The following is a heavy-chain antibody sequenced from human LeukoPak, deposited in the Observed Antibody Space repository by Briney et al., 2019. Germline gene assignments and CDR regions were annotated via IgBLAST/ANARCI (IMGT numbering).Heavy chain of an antibody. CDR2: ISAYNGNT. V-gene: IGHV1-18*01. J-gene: IGHJ4*02. CDR3: ARGSMVTSLFDY. Sequence: ASVKVSCKASGYTFTSYGISWVRQAPGQGREWMGWISAYNGNTNYAQKLQGRVTMTTDTSTSTAYMELRSLRSDDAAVYYCARGSMVTSLFDYWGQGTLVTVSS. CDR1: GYTFTSYG. D-gene: IGHD5-18*01.